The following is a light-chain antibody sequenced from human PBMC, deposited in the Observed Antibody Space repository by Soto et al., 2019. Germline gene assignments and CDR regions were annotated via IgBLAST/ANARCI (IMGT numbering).Light chain of an antibody. Sequence: DIEMTKSPSYLYESVGARVRITCWASQGITNRLAWYQQKPGKAPKLLIYEASSLQSGVPSRISGSGSGTDFTLTISSLQPEDFATYYCQQANSFPITFGQGTRLEI. V-gene: IGKV1D-12*01. J-gene: IGKJ5*01. CDR3: QQANSFPIT. CDR1: QGITNR. CDR2: EAS.